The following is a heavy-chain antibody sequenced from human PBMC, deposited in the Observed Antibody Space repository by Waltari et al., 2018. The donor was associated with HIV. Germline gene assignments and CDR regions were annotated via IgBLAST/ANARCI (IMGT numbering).Heavy chain of an antibody. CDR2: IRGSGGST. CDR1: GFTFSSSA. CDR3: AKSMIVVSFDY. J-gene: IGHJ4*02. Sequence: EVQLLESGGGLVQPGGSLRLSCAASGFTFSSSAMSWVRQAPGKGLEWFSAIRGSGGSTYYADSVKGRFTTSRDNSKNTLYLQMNSLRAEDTAVYYCAKSMIVVSFDYWGQGTLVTVSS. D-gene: IGHD3-22*01. V-gene: IGHV3-23*01.